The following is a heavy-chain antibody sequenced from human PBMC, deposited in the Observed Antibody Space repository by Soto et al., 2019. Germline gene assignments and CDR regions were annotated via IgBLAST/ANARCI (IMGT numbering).Heavy chain of an antibody. Sequence: EGCLRRSCEAYGFTFNVFAMNWVRQDAEKGLQWVSYISSSSSTIYYADSVKGRFTISRDNAKNSLYLQMNSLRAEDTAVYYCAREGDVWSCLDYGLDVCRQLHTVTVCS. J-gene: IGHJ6*02. CDR2: ISSSSSTI. D-gene: IGHD3-3*01. V-gene: IGHV3-48*03. CDR1: GFTFNVFA. CDR3: AREGDVWSCLDYGLDV.